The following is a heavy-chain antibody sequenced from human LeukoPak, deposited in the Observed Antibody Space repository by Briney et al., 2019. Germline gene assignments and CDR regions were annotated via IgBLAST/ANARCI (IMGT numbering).Heavy chain of an antibody. D-gene: IGHD1-14*01. CDR3: AKDPDPPGNYFDY. CDR1: GFAFSSYG. CDR2: IRYDGSNK. J-gene: IGHJ4*02. Sequence: GGSLRLSCAASGFAFSSYGMHWVRQAPGKGLEWVAFIRYDGSNKYYADSVKGRFTISRDNSKNTLYLQMNSLRAEDTAVYYCAKDPDPPGNYFDYWGQGTLVTVSS. V-gene: IGHV3-30*02.